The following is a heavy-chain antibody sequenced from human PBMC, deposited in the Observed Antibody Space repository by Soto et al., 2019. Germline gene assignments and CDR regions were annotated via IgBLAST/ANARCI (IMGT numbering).Heavy chain of an antibody. CDR2: IIPIFGTA. CDR3: ARFQTTVTTHYYYYGMDV. V-gene: IGHV1-69*01. Sequence: QVQLVQSGAEVKKPGSSVKVSCKASGGTFSSYAISWVRQAPGQGLEWMGGIIPIFGTANYAQKFQGRVTITADESTSTADMELSSLRSEDTAVYYCARFQTTVTTHYYYYGMDVWGQGTTVSASS. D-gene: IGHD4-17*01. CDR1: GGTFSSYA. J-gene: IGHJ6*02.